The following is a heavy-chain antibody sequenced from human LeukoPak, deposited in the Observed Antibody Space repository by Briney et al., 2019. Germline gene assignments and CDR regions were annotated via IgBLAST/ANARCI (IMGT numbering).Heavy chain of an antibody. Sequence: SETLSLTCAVYGGSFSGYYWSWIRQPPGKGLEWIGEINHSGSTNYNPSLKSRVTISVDTSKNQFSLKLSSVTAADTAVYYCARGDAGYDILTGYYIYYGMDVWGQGTTVTVSS. D-gene: IGHD3-9*01. CDR1: GGSFSGYY. J-gene: IGHJ6*02. CDR3: ARGDAGYDILTGYYIYYGMDV. CDR2: INHSGST. V-gene: IGHV4-34*01.